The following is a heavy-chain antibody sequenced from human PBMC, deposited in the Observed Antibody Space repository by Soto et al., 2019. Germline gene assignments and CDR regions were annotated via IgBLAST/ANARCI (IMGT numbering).Heavy chain of an antibody. D-gene: IGHD2-15*01. CDR3: ARADGGNAAFDY. CDR1: GGSISSGGYS. V-gene: IGHV4-30-2*01. J-gene: IGHJ4*02. Sequence: SETLSLTCAVSGGSISSGGYSWSWIRQPPGKGLEWIGYIYHSGSTYYNPSLKSRVTISVDRSKNQFSLKLSSVTAADTAVYYCARADGGNAAFDYWGQGTLVT. CDR2: IYHSGST.